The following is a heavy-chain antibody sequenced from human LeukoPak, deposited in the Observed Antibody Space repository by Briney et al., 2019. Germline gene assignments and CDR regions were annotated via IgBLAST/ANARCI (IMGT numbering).Heavy chain of an antibody. Sequence: GGSLRLSCAASGFVFRNYFMSWVRQAPGKGLEWVASIKNDGSEEYYVDSVRGRSTISRDIAKNSLYLQMNSLRAEDTAVYYCAREAPLGKAALVGYWGQGTLVTVSS. J-gene: IGHJ4*02. V-gene: IGHV3-7*03. CDR2: IKNDGSEE. CDR3: AREAPLGKAALVGY. D-gene: IGHD7-27*01. CDR1: GFVFRNYF.